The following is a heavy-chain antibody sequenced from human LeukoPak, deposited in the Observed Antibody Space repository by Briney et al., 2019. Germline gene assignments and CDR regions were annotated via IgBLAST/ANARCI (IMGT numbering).Heavy chain of an antibody. V-gene: IGHV3-49*03. J-gene: IGHJ4*02. Sequence: GGSLRLSCTASGFTFGDYAMSWFRQAPGKGLEWVGFIRSKAYGGTTEYAASVKGRFTISRDDSKSIAYLQMSSLKTEDTAVYYCTRVSVLWFGELFYFDYWGQGTLVTVSS. CDR3: TRVSVLWFGELFYFDY. CDR2: IRSKAYGGTT. D-gene: IGHD3-10*01. CDR1: GFTFGDYA.